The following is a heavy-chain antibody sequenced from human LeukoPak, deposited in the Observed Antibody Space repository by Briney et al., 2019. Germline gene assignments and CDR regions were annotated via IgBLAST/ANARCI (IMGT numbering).Heavy chain of an antibody. J-gene: IGHJ4*02. CDR3: ARGGGYNAYFDY. D-gene: IGHD5-24*01. Sequence: GGSLRLSCAASGFTFSSYGMHWVRQAPGKGLEWVAFIRYDGSNKYYADSVKGRFTISRDNSKNTLYLQMNSLRAEDTAVYYCARGGGYNAYFDYWGQGTLVTVSS. V-gene: IGHV3-30*02. CDR2: IRYDGSNK. CDR1: GFTFSSYG.